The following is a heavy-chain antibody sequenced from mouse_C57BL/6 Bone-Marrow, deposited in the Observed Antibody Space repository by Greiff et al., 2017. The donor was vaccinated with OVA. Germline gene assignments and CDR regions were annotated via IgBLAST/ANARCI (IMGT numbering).Heavy chain of an antibody. CDR1: GYTFTSYW. D-gene: IGHD2-4*01. V-gene: IGHV1-69*01. CDR3: ARSSIYYDYDGAWFAY. Sequence: VQLQQSGAELVMPGASVKLSCKASGYTFTSYWMHWVKQRPGQGLEWIGEIDPSDSYTNYNQKFKGKSTLTVDKSSSTAYMQLSSLTSEDSAVYYCARSSIYYDYDGAWFAYWGQGTLVTVSA. J-gene: IGHJ3*01. CDR2: IDPSDSYT.